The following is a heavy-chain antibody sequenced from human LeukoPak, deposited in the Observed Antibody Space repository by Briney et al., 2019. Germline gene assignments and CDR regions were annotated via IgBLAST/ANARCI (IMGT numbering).Heavy chain of an antibody. D-gene: IGHD2-21*01. Sequence: SETLSLTCTVSGGSISSYYWSWIRQPPGKGLEWIGYIYYSGSTNYNPSLKSRVTISVDTSKNQFSLKLSSVTAADTAVYYCARENSPEGSPHWYFDLWGRGTLVTVSS. CDR2: IYYSGST. CDR3: ARENSPEGSPHWYFDL. V-gene: IGHV4-59*01. CDR1: GGSISSYY. J-gene: IGHJ2*01.